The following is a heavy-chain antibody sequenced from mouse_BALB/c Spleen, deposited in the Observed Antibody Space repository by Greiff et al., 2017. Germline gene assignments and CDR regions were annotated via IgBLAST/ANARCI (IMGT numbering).Heavy chain of an antibody. CDR2: ISYSGST. J-gene: IGHJ3*01. Sequence: EVKLMESGPGLVKPSQSLSLTCTVTGYSITSDYAWNWIRQFPGNKLEWMGYISYSGSTSYNPSLKSRISITRDTSKNQFFLQLNSVTTEDTATYYCARGDGNYEGFAYWGQGTLVTVSA. D-gene: IGHD2-1*01. CDR1: GYSITSDYA. CDR3: ARGDGNYEGFAY. V-gene: IGHV3-2*02.